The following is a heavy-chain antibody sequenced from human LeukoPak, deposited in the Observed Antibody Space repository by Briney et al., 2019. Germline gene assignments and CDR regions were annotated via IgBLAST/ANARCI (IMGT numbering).Heavy chain of an antibody. Sequence: SQTLSLTSAISVDSVSRNTASWNWARHSPSRGLEWQGSTLYRSRWYNDYAVSVKGRITISPDTYQNQFSLQLNSVTPEDTAVYYCAREGTMVRGVMNHFDYWGQGPLVSVSS. V-gene: IGHV6-1*01. D-gene: IGHD3-10*01. CDR2: TLYRSRWYN. CDR3: AREGTMVRGVMNHFDY. CDR1: VDSVSRNTAS. J-gene: IGHJ4*02.